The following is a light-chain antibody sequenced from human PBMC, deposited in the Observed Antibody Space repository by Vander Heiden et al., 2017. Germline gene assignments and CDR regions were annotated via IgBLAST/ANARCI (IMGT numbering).Light chain of an antibody. CDR2: QRD. Sequence: SYDLTQPPSVSVSPGQTAPIACSGDELGDKYVSWYQQRPGQSPVLVMYQRDKRPSGIPERFSGSISGNTATLAIIGTQAVDEAAYYCQAWDSRSVAFGGGTQLTVL. V-gene: IGLV3-1*01. CDR1: ELGDKY. J-gene: IGLJ3*02. CDR3: QAWDSRSVA.